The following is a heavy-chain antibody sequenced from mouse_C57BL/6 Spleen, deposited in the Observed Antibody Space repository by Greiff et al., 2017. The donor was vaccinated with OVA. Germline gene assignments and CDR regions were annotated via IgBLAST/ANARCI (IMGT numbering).Heavy chain of an antibody. D-gene: IGHD1-1*01. Sequence: VQLQQSGAELVKPGASVKISCKASGYAFSSYWMNWVKQRPGQGLEWIGQIYPGDGDTTYNGKFQGKATLTADKSSSTAYMQLSSLTSEDSEVYFCAREDYYGSSLFADWGKGTMVTVAA. J-gene: IGHJ3*01. CDR3: AREDYYGSSLFAD. V-gene: IGHV1-80*01. CDR2: IYPGDGDT. CDR1: GYAFSSYW.